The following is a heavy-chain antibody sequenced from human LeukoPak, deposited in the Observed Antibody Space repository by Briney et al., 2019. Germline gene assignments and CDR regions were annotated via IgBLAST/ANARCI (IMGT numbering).Heavy chain of an antibody. J-gene: IGHJ6*03. CDR1: GGSISSGSYY. D-gene: IGHD3-10*01. CDR3: ARGWFGEWYMDV. V-gene: IGHV4-61*02. Sequence: PSETLSLTCTVSGGSISSGSYYWSWIRQPAGKGLEWIGRIYTSGSTNYNPSLKSRVTISVDTSKNQFSLKLSSVTAADTAVYYCARGWFGEWYMDVWGKGTTVTVSS. CDR2: IYTSGST.